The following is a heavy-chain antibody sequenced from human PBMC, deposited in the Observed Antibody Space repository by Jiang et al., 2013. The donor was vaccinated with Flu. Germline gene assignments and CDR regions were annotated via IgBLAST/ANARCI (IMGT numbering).Heavy chain of an antibody. CDR2: IYYSGST. CDR1: GGSISSSSYY. CDR3: ARHRRKEWLLGNYGYFDY. Sequence: LLKPSETLSLTCTVSGGSISSSSYYWGWIRQPPGKGLEWIGSIYYSGSTYYNPSLKSRVTISVDTSKNQFSLKLSSVTAADTSVYYCARHRRKEWLLGNYGYFDYWGQGTLVTVSS. V-gene: IGHV4-39*01. J-gene: IGHJ4*02. D-gene: IGHD3-3*01.